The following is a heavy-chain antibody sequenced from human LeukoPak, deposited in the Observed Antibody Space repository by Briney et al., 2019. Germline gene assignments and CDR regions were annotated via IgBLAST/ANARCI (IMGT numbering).Heavy chain of an antibody. V-gene: IGHV3-23*01. Sequence: QAGGSLRLSCSASGFAFSNFAMSWVRQAPGKGLEWVSGISGSGIRTFSADSVKGRFTISRDNSMNTLYLQIHSLRAEDTAVYYCARGGSYLSAFDIWGQGTMVTVSS. CDR3: ARGGSYLSAFDI. CDR2: ISGSGIRT. CDR1: GFAFSNFA. D-gene: IGHD1-26*01. J-gene: IGHJ3*02.